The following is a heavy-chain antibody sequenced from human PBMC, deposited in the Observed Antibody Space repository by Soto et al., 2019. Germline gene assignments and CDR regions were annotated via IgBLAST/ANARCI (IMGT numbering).Heavy chain of an antibody. CDR2: ISYDGSNK. CDR3: ARVGEAYAAGRTAKFDY. Sequence: QVQLVESGGGVVQPGRSLRLSCAASGFTFSSYAMHWVRQAPGKGLEWVAVISYDGSNKYYADSVKGRFTISRDNSNNTLYLQMNSLRAEDTAVYYCARVGEAYAAGRTAKFDYWGQGTLVTVSS. V-gene: IGHV3-30-3*01. D-gene: IGHD4-17*01. J-gene: IGHJ4*02. CDR1: GFTFSSYA.